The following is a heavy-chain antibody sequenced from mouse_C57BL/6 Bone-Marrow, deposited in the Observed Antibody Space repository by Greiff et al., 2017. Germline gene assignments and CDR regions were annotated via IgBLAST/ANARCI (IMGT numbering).Heavy chain of an antibody. V-gene: IGHV1-55*01. Sequence: VQLQQPGAELVKPGASVKMSCKASGYTFTSYWITWVKQRPGQGLEWIGDICPGSGSTNYNEKFKSKATLTVDTSTSTAYMQLSSLTSEDSAVYYCAILLLRFYYAIDYWGQGTSVTVSA. D-gene: IGHD1-1*01. J-gene: IGHJ4*01. CDR3: AILLLRFYYAIDY. CDR2: ICPGSGST. CDR1: GYTFTSYW.